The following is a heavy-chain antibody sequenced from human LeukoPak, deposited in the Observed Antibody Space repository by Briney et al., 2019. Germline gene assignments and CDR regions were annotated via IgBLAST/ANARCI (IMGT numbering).Heavy chain of an antibody. CDR1: GGSFSGYY. CDR3: ASRIAALDY. CDR2: INHSGST. Sequence: PSETLSLTCAAYGGSFSGYYWSWIRQPPGKGLEWIGEINHSGSTNYNPSLKSRVTISVDTSKNQFSLKLSSVTAADTAVYYCASRIAALDYWGQGTLVTVSP. D-gene: IGHD6-13*01. J-gene: IGHJ4*02. V-gene: IGHV4-34*01.